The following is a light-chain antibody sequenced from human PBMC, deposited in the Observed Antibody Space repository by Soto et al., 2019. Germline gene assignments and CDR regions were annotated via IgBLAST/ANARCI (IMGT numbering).Light chain of an antibody. V-gene: IGKV3-20*01. CDR1: QNVNSDY. CDR2: DAS. Sequence: EIVLTQSPGTLSLSPGERATLSCRASQNVNSDYLAWYQQKPGQAPRLLISDASNRAAGIPDRFSGSGSGTDFTLTISSLEPDDSAVYFCEQYGSSPLTFGPGTKVDVK. CDR3: EQYGSSPLT. J-gene: IGKJ3*01.